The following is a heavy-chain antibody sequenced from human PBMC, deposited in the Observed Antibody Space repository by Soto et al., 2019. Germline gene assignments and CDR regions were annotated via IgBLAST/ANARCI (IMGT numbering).Heavy chain of an antibody. CDR2: IYYSGST. CDR3: AGEKGSPHNLYGMDV. J-gene: IGHJ6*02. CDR1: GGSISSGSYY. Sequence: PSETLSLTCTVSGGSISSGSYYWSWIRQHPGNGLEWIGYIYYSGSTYYSPSLRSRVTISIDTSKNQFSLKLSSVTVADTAVYYCAGEKGSPHNLYGMDVWGQGTTVTVSS. V-gene: IGHV4-31*03.